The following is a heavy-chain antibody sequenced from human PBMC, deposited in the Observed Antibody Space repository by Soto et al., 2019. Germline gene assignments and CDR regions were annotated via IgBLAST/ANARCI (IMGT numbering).Heavy chain of an antibody. J-gene: IGHJ4*02. CDR3: TIGACWTTDY. CDR2: IHHSGST. CDR1: AGSISSNY. Sequence: QVQLQESGPGLVRPSETLSLTCTVSAGSISSNYWNWIRQAPGKGLEWIGLIHHSGSTNYNPSLKSRGTISLDTSKNQLSLKLSSVTAADTAVYYCTIGACWTTDYWGQGTLVTVSS. D-gene: IGHD1-1*01. V-gene: IGHV4-59*01.